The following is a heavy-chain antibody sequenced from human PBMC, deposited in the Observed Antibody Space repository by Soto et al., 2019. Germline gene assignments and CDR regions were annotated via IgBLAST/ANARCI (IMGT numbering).Heavy chain of an antibody. CDR2: ISWNSGSI. Sequence: SCAASGFTFDDYAMHWVRQAPGKGLEWVSGISWNSGSIGYADSVKGRFTISRDNAKKSLYLQMNSLRAEDTALYYCAKDMGGSGSPDYYYYGMDVWGQGTTVTVSS. D-gene: IGHD3-10*01. CDR1: GFTFDDYA. V-gene: IGHV3-9*01. J-gene: IGHJ6*02. CDR3: AKDMGGSGSPDYYYYGMDV.